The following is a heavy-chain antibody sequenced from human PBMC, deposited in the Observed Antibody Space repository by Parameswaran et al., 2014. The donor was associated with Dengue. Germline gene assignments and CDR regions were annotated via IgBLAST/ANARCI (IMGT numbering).Heavy chain of an antibody. V-gene: IGHV3-66*02. J-gene: IGHJ2*01. CDR3: AKALRDSSGYFYLYIDV. D-gene: IGHD3-22*01. Sequence: WIRQPPGKGLEWVSVVYSGGSTYYADSVKGRFTISRDNSKNTLFLRMHSLRTEDTAMYYCAKALRDSSGYFYLYIDVWGRGTPGHRLL. CDR2: VYSGGST.